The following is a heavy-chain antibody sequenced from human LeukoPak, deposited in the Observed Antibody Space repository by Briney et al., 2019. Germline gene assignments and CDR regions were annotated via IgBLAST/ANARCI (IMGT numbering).Heavy chain of an antibody. J-gene: IGHJ3*02. CDR1: GFTFSGST. V-gene: IGHV3-73*01. CDR2: IRSKANNYAT. Sequence: PGGSLRLSCAASGFTFSGSTVHWVRQASGKGLEWVGRIRSKANNYATTYAASVKGRFTISREDSKNTAYLQMNSLKTEDTAFYYCTRPRPGDDTLDIWGQGTMVTVSS. CDR3: TRPRPGDDTLDI. D-gene: IGHD2-21*02.